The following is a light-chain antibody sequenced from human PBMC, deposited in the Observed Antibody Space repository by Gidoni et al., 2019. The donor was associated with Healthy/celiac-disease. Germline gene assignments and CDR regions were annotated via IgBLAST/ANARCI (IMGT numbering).Light chain of an antibody. J-gene: IGKJ4*01. CDR2: KAS. Sequence: LQMDPSPSTLSASVGDRVTITCRASQSISSWLAWYQQKPGKAPKLLIYKASSLESGVPSRFSGSGSGTEFTLTISSLQPDDFATYYCQQYNSYPLTFGGGTKVEIK. CDR3: QQYNSYPLT. V-gene: IGKV1-5*03. CDR1: QSISSW.